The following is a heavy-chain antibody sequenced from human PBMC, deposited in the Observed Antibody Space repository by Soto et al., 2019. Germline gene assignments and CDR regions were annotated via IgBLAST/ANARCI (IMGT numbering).Heavy chain of an antibody. CDR2: INHSGST. CDR3: AGREFASSSFHYYYYAVDV. J-gene: IGHJ6*02. CDR1: GGSFSDYF. D-gene: IGHD6-6*01. Sequence: SATLSLTCAVYGGSFSDYFWTWIRPPPGKGLEWIGEINHSGSTNFNPSLKSRVAISADTSRNQFSLRVTSVTAADTAVYYCAGREFASSSFHYYYYAVDVWGQGTTVTVSS. V-gene: IGHV4-34*01.